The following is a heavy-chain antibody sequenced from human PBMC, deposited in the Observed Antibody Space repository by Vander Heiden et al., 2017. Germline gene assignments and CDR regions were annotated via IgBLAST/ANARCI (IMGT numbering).Heavy chain of an antibody. CDR1: GFTFSSYS. CDR3: ARGDAFDI. Sequence: VQLLEPGGGRARPGGSLRPSGEASGFTFSSYSMNWVRQAPGKGLEWVSSISSSSSYIYYADSVKGRFTISRDNAKNSLYLQMNSLRAEDTAVYYCARGDAFDIWGQGTMVTVSS. V-gene: IGHV3-21*01. J-gene: IGHJ3*02. CDR2: ISSSSSYI.